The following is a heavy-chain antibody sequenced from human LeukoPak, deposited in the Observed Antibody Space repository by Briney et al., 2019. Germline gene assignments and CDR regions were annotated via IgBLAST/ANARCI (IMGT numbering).Heavy chain of an antibody. V-gene: IGHV1-8*01. CDR3: ARGKHNAIGRWFDP. J-gene: IGHJ5*02. CDR1: GYTFTSYD. D-gene: IGHD1-1*01. Sequence: ASVKVSCKASGYTFTSYDINWVRQAAGQGLEWMGWMNPNSGNTGYAQKFQGRVTMTRNTSISTAYMELSSLRSEDTAVYYCARGKHNAIGRWFDPWGQGTLVTVSS. CDR2: MNPNSGNT.